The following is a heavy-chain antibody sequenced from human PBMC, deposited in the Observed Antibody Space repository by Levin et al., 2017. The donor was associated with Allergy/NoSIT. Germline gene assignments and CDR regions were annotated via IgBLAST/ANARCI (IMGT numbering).Heavy chain of an antibody. CDR3: ARIGLDGGVRAYYFDY. J-gene: IGHJ4*02. D-gene: IGHD3-10*01. CDR2: ISSDESST. Sequence: GESLKISCAASGFTFNKSWMHWVRQAPGKGLVWVSRISSDESSTDYADSVKGRFTISRDNAKNTLYLQMNSLRAEDTAVYYCARIGLDGGVRAYYFDYWGQGILVTVSS. CDR1: GFTFNKSW. V-gene: IGHV3-74*01.